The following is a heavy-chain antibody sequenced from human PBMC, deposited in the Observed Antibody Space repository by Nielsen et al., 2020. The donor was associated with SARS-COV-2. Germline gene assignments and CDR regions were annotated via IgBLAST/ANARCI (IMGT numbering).Heavy chain of an antibody. CDR3: ARTYSGSYYFDY. V-gene: IGHV4-59*01. J-gene: IGHJ4*02. CDR2: IYYSGST. D-gene: IGHD1-26*01. Sequence: SETLSLTCTVSGGSISSYYWNWIRQPPGKGLEWIGYIYYSGSTNYNPSPKSRVTISVDTSKNQFSLKLSSVTAADTAVYYCARTYSGSYYFDYWGQGTLVTVSS. CDR1: GGSISSYY.